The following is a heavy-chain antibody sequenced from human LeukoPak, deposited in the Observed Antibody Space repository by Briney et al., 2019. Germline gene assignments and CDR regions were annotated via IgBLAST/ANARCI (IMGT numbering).Heavy chain of an antibody. D-gene: IGHD3-10*01. CDR2: IDRDGTYI. CDR3: ARDTSGSNVITYFDN. V-gene: IGHV3-21*01. Sequence: PGGSLRLSCAASGFSFSSSSMSWVRQAPGKGLEWVSYIDRDGTYIFCADSVKGRFTISRDNAKSSLFLQMNSLRAEDTAEYYCARDTSGSNVITYFDNWGQGTLVTVSS. CDR1: GFSFSSSS. J-gene: IGHJ4*02.